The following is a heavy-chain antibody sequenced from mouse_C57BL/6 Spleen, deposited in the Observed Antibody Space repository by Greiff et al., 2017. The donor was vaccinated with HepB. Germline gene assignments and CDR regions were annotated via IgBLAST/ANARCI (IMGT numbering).Heavy chain of an antibody. CDR2: ISSGSSTI. Sequence: DVKLVESGGGLVKPGGSLKLSCAASGFTFSDYGMHWVRQAPEKGLEWVAYISSGSSTIYYADTVKGRFTISRDNAKNTLFLQMTSLRSEDTAMYYCAKIYYGLWYFDVWGTGTTVTVSS. CDR3: AKIYYGLWYFDV. D-gene: IGHD1-1*01. V-gene: IGHV5-17*01. J-gene: IGHJ1*03. CDR1: GFTFSDYG.